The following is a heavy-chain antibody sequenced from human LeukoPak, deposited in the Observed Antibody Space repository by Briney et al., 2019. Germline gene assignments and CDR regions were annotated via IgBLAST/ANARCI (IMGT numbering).Heavy chain of an antibody. CDR3: ARDLYYYGSGSYLPDAFDI. CDR2: ISGSGGST. CDR1: GFTFSSYG. J-gene: IGHJ3*02. Sequence: PGGSLRLSCAASGFTFSSYGMSWVRQAPGKGLEWVSAISGSGGSTYYADSVKGRFTISRDNSKNPLYLQMNSLRAEDTAVYYCARDLYYYGSGSYLPDAFDIWGQGTMVTVSS. V-gene: IGHV3-23*01. D-gene: IGHD3-10*01.